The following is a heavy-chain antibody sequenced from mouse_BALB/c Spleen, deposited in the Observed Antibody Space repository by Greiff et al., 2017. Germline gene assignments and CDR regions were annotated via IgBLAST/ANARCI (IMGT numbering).Heavy chain of an antibody. D-gene: IGHD2-1*01. CDR1: GFNIKDTY. J-gene: IGHJ4*01. Sequence: SGAELVKPGASVKLSCTASGFNIKDTYMHWVKQRPEQGLEWIGRIDPANGNTKYDPKFQGKATITADTSSNTAYLQLSSLTSEDTAVYYCAAGGGNSPNAMDYWGQGTSVTVSS. CDR3: AAGGGNSPNAMDY. V-gene: IGHV14-3*02. CDR2: IDPANGNT.